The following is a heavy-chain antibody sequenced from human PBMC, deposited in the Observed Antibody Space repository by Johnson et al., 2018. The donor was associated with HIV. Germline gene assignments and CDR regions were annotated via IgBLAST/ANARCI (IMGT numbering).Heavy chain of an antibody. CDR1: GFTFSDYY. D-gene: IGHD6-19*01. V-gene: IGHV3-11*04. CDR2: ISSSGSTI. Sequence: QVQLVESGGGLVKPGGSLRLSCAASGFTFSDYYMNWIRQAPGKGLEWVSYISSSGSTIYYADSVKGRFTISRDNSKNTRYLQMNSLRAEDTAVYYCAKSDYPGIAVAGSAYDDAFDIWGQGTMVTVSS. J-gene: IGHJ3*02. CDR3: AKSDYPGIAVAGSAYDDAFDI.